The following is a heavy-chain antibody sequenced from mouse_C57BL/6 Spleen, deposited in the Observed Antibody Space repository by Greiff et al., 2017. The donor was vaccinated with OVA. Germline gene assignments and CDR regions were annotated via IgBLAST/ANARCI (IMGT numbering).Heavy chain of an antibody. D-gene: IGHD1-1*01. J-gene: IGHJ1*03. Sequence: SGAELVRPGASVTLSCKASGYTFTDYEMHWVKQTPVHGLEWIGAIDPETGGTAYNQKFKGKAILTADKSSSTAYMELRSLTSEDSAVYYCTSPFTTVVATRYFDVWGTGTTVTVSS. CDR3: TSPFTTVVATRYFDV. CDR1: GYTFTDYE. V-gene: IGHV1-15*01. CDR2: IDPETGGT.